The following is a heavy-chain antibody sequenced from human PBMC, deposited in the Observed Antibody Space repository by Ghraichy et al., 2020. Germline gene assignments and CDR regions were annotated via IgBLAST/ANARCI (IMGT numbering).Heavy chain of an antibody. CDR2: IKEDGSEK. V-gene: IGHV3-7*03. D-gene: IGHD6-19*01. CDR1: GFTFSRYW. J-gene: IGHJ6*02. CDR3: ARDPRIWEWLDWGQEPWSPSPQYYSGMDV. Sequence: GGSLRLSCAASGFTFSRYWMSWVRQGPGKGLELVANIKEDGSEKYYVDSVKGRFTISRDNAKNSLYLQMNSLRAEDTALYYCARDPRIWEWLDWGQEPWSPSPQYYSGMDVWGQGTTVTVSS.